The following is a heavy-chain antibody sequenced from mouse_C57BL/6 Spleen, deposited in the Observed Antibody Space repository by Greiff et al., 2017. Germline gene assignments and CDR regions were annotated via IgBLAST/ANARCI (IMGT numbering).Heavy chain of an antibody. Sequence: EVQLVESEGGLVQPGSSMKLSCTASGFTFSDYYMAWVRQVPEKGLEWVANINYDGSSTYYLDSLKSRFIISRDNAKNILYLQMSSLKSEDTATYYCARDQGSFAYWGQGTLVTVSA. J-gene: IGHJ3*01. D-gene: IGHD3-3*01. V-gene: IGHV5-16*01. CDR3: ARDQGSFAY. CDR1: GFTFSDYY. CDR2: INYDGSST.